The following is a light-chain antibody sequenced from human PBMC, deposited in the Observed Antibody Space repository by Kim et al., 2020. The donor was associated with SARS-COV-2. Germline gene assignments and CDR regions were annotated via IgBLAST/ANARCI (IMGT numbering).Light chain of an antibody. CDR2: AAS. V-gene: IGKV1-17*03. CDR3: LQHDNYQLA. Sequence: DIQMTQSPSALSASVGDRVTITCRASQGISSYLAWFQQKPGQVPKRLIYAASSLQSGVPSRFSGSGSGTEFTLTISSLQPEDFATSYCLQHDNYQLAFGGGTNVDI. J-gene: IGKJ4*01. CDR1: QGISSY.